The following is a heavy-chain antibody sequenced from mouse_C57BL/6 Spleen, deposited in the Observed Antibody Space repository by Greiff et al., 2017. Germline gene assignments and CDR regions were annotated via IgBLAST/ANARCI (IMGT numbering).Heavy chain of an antibody. D-gene: IGHD1-1*01. Sequence: EVQVVESGEGLVKPGGSLKLSCAASGFTFSSYAMSWVRQTPEKRLEWVAYISSGGDYIYYADTVKGRFTISRDNARNTLYLQMSSLKSEDTAMYYCTRGTTVVFDWYFDVWGTGTTVTVSS. V-gene: IGHV5-9-1*02. J-gene: IGHJ1*03. CDR1: GFTFSSYA. CDR2: ISSGGDYI. CDR3: TRGTTVVFDWYFDV.